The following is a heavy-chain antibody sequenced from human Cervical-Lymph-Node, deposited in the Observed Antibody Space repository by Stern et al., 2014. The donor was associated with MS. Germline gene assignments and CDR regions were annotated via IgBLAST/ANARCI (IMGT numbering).Heavy chain of an antibody. V-gene: IGHV1-46*03. CDR3: AREGADNDAFDV. CDR1: GYTFIDYY. CDR2: INLSDGAT. D-gene: IGHD1-26*01. J-gene: IGHJ3*01. Sequence: VQLVESGAGVKKPGASVTVSCRTSGYTFIDYYIHWVRQAPGQGLEWVGIINLSDGATTYAEKFQGRVTMTRDTSTNTAYMQLGSLTSEDTAVFFCAREGADNDAFDVWGQGTMVTVSS.